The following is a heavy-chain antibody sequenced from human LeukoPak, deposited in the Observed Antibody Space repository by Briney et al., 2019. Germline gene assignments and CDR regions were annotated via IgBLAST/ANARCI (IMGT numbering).Heavy chain of an antibody. CDR3: AKDRGPNSDY. J-gene: IGHJ4*02. V-gene: IGHV3-23*01. CDR2: ISGSGSKT. CDR1: GFTFTNYA. Sequence: GGSLRLSCAASGFTFTNYAMTWVRQAPGKGLEWVSGISGSGSKTYYGGSVKGRFTISRDNPKNTLYLQMNSLRAEDTAVYYCAKDRGPNSDYWGQGTPVTVSS.